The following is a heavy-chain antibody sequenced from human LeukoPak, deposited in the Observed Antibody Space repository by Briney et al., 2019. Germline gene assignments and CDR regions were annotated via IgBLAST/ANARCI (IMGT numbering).Heavy chain of an antibody. CDR2: IKPDGSGK. Sequence: GGSLRLSCAASGFTFSSYWMTWVRQAPGKGLEWVANIKPDGSGKYYVDSVKGRFTISRDNSKNTLYLQMSSLRAEDTAVYYCAKDALISFRGAWSQSDSWGQGTLVTVSS. CDR3: AKDALISFRGAWSQSDS. J-gene: IGHJ4*02. V-gene: IGHV3-7*03. D-gene: IGHD3-16*02. CDR1: GFTFSSYW.